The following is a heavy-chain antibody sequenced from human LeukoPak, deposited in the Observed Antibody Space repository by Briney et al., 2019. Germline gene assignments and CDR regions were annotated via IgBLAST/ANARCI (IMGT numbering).Heavy chain of an antibody. CDR3: VRDRELTY. D-gene: IGHD5-24*01. J-gene: IGHJ4*02. CDR1: GGSISTYY. V-gene: IGHV4-59*01. CDR2: IYNSGST. Sequence: SETLSLTCTVSGGSISTYYWSWIRQPPGKGLEWLGYIYNSGSTYYNPSLKSRVTISVDTSKNQFSLRLTSMTAADAAVYYCVRDRELTYWGQGTLVTVSS.